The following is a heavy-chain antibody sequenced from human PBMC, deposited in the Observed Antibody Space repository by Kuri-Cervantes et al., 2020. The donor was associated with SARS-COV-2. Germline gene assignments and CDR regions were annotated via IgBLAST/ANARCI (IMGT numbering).Heavy chain of an antibody. V-gene: IGHV4-39*01. CDR2: IYYSGST. CDR1: GGSFSGYY. D-gene: IGHD3-3*01. CDR3: ARQMMSSITIFGVVIARNCFDP. Sequence: SETLSLTCAVYGGSFSGYYWGWIRQPPGKGLGWIGSIYYSGSTYYNPSLKSRVTISVDTSKNQFSLKLSLVTAADTAVYYCARQMMSSITIFGVVIARNCFDPWGQGTLVTVSS. J-gene: IGHJ5*02.